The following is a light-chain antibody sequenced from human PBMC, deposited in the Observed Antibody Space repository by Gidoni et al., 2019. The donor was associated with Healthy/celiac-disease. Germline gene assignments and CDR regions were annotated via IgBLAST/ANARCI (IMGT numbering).Light chain of an antibody. J-gene: IGLJ2*01. Sequence: SYVLTQPPSVSVAPGKTARITCGGNNIGSKSVHWYQQKPGQAPVLVVYDDNDRPSGIPERFSGANAGNTATLTISRVEAGDEADYYCQVWDRSSALVFGGGTKLTVL. CDR1: NIGSKS. CDR2: DDN. CDR3: QVWDRSSALV. V-gene: IGLV3-21*03.